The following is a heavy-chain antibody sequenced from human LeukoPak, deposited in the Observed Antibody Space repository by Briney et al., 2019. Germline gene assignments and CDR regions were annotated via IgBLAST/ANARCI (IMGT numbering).Heavy chain of an antibody. V-gene: IGHV3-30*18. Sequence: GGSLRLSCAASGFTFSNYGMHWVRQAPGKGLEWVAVISYDGGSKHYADSVKDRFTISRDNSKNTLYMQMNSLRAEDTAVYYCVKGFGGWYGVGDYWGQGTLVIVSS. D-gene: IGHD6-19*01. J-gene: IGHJ4*02. CDR1: GFTFSNYG. CDR3: VKGFGGWYGVGDY. CDR2: ISYDGGSK.